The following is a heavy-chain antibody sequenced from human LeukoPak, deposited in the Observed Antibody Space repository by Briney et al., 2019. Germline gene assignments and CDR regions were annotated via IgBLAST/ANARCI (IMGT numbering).Heavy chain of an antibody. V-gene: IGHV1-2*04. D-gene: IGHD3-10*01. CDR3: ARGGGYYYGSGRLSYYYYGMDV. CDR1: GYTFTGYY. J-gene: IGHJ6*04. Sequence: ASVKVSYKASGYTFTGYYMHWVRQAPGQGLEWMGWINPNSGGTHYAQKFQGWVTMTRDTSISTAYMELSRLRSDDTAVYYCARGGGYYYGSGRLSYYYYGMDVWGKGTTVTVSS. CDR2: INPNSGGT.